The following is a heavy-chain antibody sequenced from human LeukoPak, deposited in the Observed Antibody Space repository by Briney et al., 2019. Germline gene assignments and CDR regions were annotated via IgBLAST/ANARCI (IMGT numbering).Heavy chain of an antibody. CDR1: GGSISSYY. D-gene: IGHD6-19*01. Sequence: SETLSLTCTVSGGSISSYYWSWIRQPPGKGLEWIGYIYYSGSTNYNPSLKSRVTISVDTSKNQFSLKLSSVTAADTAVYYCARAQYSSGWNDAFDIWGQGTMVTVSS. CDR2: IYYSGST. J-gene: IGHJ3*02. V-gene: IGHV4-59*12. CDR3: ARAQYSSGWNDAFDI.